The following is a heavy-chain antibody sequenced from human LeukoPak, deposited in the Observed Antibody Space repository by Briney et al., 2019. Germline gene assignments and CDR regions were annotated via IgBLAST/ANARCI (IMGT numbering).Heavy chain of an antibody. Sequence: ASVKVSCKASGYTFTSYGNSWVRQAPGQGLEWMGWISAYNGNTNYAQKLQGRVTMTTDTSTSTAYMELSSLRSEDTAVYYCARRPRNVLRFLEVGGFDPWGQGTLVTVSS. V-gene: IGHV1-18*01. CDR1: GYTFTSYG. D-gene: IGHD3-3*01. CDR3: ARRPRNVLRFLEVGGFDP. CDR2: ISAYNGNT. J-gene: IGHJ5*02.